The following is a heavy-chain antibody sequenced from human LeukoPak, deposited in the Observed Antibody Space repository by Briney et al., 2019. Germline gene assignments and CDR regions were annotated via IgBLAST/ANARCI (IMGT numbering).Heavy chain of an antibody. D-gene: IGHD3-10*01. CDR1: GFTLSSYD. Sequence: GGSLRLSCSASGFTLSSYDIHWVRPAKGKSLEWVSAIGTAGDTYYSGSVKGRFTISRENAKNSLYLQMNSLRAGDTAVYYCARGVRGVIDYWGQGTLVTVSS. V-gene: IGHV3-13*01. J-gene: IGHJ4*02. CDR2: IGTAGDT. CDR3: ARGVRGVIDY.